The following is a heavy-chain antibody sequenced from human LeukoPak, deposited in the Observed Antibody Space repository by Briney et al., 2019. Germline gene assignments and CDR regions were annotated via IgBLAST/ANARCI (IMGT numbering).Heavy chain of an antibody. Sequence: GASVKVSCKASGYTFTGYSMHWVRQAPGQGLEWMGWINPNSGGTNYAQKFQGRVTMTRDTSISTAYMELSRLTSDDTAVYYCARDSGSYYMHFDYWGQGTLVTVSS. CDR2: INPNSGGT. D-gene: IGHD1-26*01. V-gene: IGHV1-2*02. J-gene: IGHJ4*02. CDR3: ARDSGSYYMHFDY. CDR1: GYTFTGYS.